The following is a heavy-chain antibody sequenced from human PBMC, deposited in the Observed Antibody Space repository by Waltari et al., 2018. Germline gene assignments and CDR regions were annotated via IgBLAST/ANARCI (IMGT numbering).Heavy chain of an antibody. Sequence: QVQLQESGPGLVKPSGTLSLTCAVSGGSISRSNWWRWVRQPPGRGLEWIGEIYHSGSTNYNPSLKSRVTISVDKSKNQFSLKLSSVTAADTAVYYCARVGRVAAAGSGVVWFDPWGQGTLVTVSS. D-gene: IGHD6-13*01. CDR3: ARVGRVAAAGSGVVWFDP. V-gene: IGHV4-4*02. CDR2: IYHSGST. CDR1: GGSISRSNW. J-gene: IGHJ5*02.